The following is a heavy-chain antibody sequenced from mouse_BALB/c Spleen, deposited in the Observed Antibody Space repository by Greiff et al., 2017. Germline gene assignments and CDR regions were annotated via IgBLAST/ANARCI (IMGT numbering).Heavy chain of an antibody. D-gene: IGHD2-10*02. Sequence: VKLQESGAELVRPGSSVKISCKASGYAFSSYWMNWVKQRPGQGLEWIGQIYPGDGDTNYNGKFKGKATLTADKSSSTAYMQLSSLTSEDSAVYFCATSYGNYGGFDYWGQGTTLTVSS. CDR2: IYPGDGDT. V-gene: IGHV1-80*01. J-gene: IGHJ2*01. CDR3: ATSYGNYGGFDY. CDR1: GYAFSSYW.